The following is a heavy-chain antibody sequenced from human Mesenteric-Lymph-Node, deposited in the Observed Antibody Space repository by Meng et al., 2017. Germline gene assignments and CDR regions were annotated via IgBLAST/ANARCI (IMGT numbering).Heavy chain of an antibody. CDR1: GGSLSGDY. Sequence: QVQLKQWGAEVWKPSETLSRTCAVDGGSLSGDYWSWIRQPPGKGLEWMGEVYHNGVTKYSPSLRSRVVISIDTSKNQFSLNLRSVSAADTAMYYCARGGATPMIIKYWGPGTLVTVSS. CDR2: VYHNGVT. V-gene: IGHV4-34*02. D-gene: IGHD3-10*01. J-gene: IGHJ4*02. CDR3: ARGGATPMIIKY.